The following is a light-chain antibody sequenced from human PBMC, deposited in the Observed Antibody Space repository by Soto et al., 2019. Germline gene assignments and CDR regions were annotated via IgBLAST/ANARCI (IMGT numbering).Light chain of an antibody. V-gene: IGLV2-23*02. CDR1: SSDVGSYNL. J-gene: IGLJ1*01. CDR2: EVS. Sequence: QSVLTQPASVSGSPGQSITISCTGTSSDVGSYNLVSWYQQHPGKAPKLMIYEVSKRPSGVSNRFSGFKSRNTASLTTSGLQAEDEADYYCCSYAGSSTYVFGTGTKVTVL. CDR3: CSYAGSSTYV.